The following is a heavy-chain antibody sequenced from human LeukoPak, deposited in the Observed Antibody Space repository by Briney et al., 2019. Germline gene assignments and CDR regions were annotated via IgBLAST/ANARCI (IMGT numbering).Heavy chain of an antibody. CDR3: ARESLSGGWYADEPMDV. Sequence: ASVKVSCKASGYTFTGYYMHWVRQAPGQGLEWMGWINPNSGGTNYAQKFQGRVTMTRDTSISTAYMELSRLRSDDTAVYYCARESLSGGWYADEPMDVWGKGTTVTVSS. CDR2: INPNSGGT. V-gene: IGHV1-2*02. CDR1: GYTFTGYY. D-gene: IGHD6-19*01. J-gene: IGHJ6*03.